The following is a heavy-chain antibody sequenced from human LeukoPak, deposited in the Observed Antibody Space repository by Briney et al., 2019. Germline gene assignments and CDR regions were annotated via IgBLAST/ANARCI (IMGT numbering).Heavy chain of an antibody. J-gene: IGHJ4*02. CDR1: GFSCSTYW. D-gene: IGHD7-27*01. Sequence: PRGSLTLFCAASGFSCSTYWTHWVRQAPGKGLAWVSRINSDGSSTSYADSVKGRFTISRDNGKNTLYLQMNSLRAEDTAVYYCASGRLGSDYWGQGNLVSVSS. V-gene: IGHV3-74*01. CDR3: ASGRLGSDY. CDR2: INSDGSST.